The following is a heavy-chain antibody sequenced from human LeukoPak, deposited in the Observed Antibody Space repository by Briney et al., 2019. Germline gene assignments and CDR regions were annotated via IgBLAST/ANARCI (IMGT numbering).Heavy chain of an antibody. J-gene: IGHJ4*02. D-gene: IGHD2-21*02. V-gene: IGHV1-2*02. CDR1: GYTFTGYY. Sequence: GASVKVSCKASGYTFTGYYVHWVRQAPGQGLEWMGWINPNSGGTNYAQKFQGRVTMTRDTSISTAYMELSRLRSDDTAVYYCARARIVVVTAILGYWGQGTLVTVSS. CDR2: INPNSGGT. CDR3: ARARIVVVTAILGY.